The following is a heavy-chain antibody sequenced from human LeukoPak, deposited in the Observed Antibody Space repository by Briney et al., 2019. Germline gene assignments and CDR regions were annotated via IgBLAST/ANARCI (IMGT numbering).Heavy chain of an antibody. Sequence: PSETLSLTCAVYGGSFSGYYWSWIRQPPGKGLEWLGYIYYSGSTNYNPSLKSRVTISVDTSKNQFSLKLSSVTAADTAVYYCARRPSGSGSYGFDPWGQGTLVTVSS. CDR1: GGSFSGYY. V-gene: IGHV4-59*01. J-gene: IGHJ5*02. CDR3: ARRPSGSGSYGFDP. D-gene: IGHD3-10*01. CDR2: IYYSGST.